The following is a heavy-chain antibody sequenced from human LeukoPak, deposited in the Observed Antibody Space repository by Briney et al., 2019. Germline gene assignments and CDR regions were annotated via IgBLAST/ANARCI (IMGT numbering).Heavy chain of an antibody. CDR1: GFTFSSYA. CDR3: AGDEQLWLIEGLDY. V-gene: IGHV3-30*04. CDR2: ISYDGNNK. Sequence: HPGGSLRLSCAASGFTFSSYAMHWVGQAPGKGLEWVAVISYDGNNKYYADSVKGRFTISRDNSKNTLFLQMSSLRAEDTAVYYCAGDEQLWLIEGLDYSGQGTLVTVSS. J-gene: IGHJ4*02. D-gene: IGHD5-18*01.